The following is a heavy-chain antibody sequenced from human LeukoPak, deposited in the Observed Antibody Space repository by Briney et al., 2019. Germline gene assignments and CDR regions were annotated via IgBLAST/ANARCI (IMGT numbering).Heavy chain of an antibody. CDR3: ARLPRDGGSSWPYYFDY. D-gene: IGHD6-13*01. CDR1: GDSVSSNSAA. CDR2: TYYRSKWYN. V-gene: IGHV6-1*01. J-gene: IGHJ4*02. Sequence: KPSQTLSLTCAISGDSVSSNSAAWNWIRQSPSRGLEWLGRTYYRSKWYNDYAVSVKSRITINPDTSKNQFSLQLNSVTPEDTAVYYCARLPRDGGSSWPYYFDYWGQGTLVTVSS.